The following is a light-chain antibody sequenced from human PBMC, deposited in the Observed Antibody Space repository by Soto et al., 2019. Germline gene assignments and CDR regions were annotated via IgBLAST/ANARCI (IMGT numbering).Light chain of an antibody. J-gene: IGKJ4*01. Sequence: EIVLTQSPATLSLSPGERATLSCRASQSVSSYLAWYQQKPGQAPRLLIYDASNRATGIPARFSVSGSGTDFTLTISSLEPEDFASYYCQQRSNWPPVTFGGGTKVEIK. CDR1: QSVSSY. CDR3: QQRSNWPPVT. CDR2: DAS. V-gene: IGKV3-11*01.